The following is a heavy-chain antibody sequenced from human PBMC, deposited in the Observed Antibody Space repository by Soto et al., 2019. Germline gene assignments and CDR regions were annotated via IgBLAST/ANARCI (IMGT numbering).Heavy chain of an antibody. V-gene: IGHV1-2*04. CDR3: ARDRSPYKYNSSGYRTYYYYGMDV. Sequence: VASVKVSCKASGYTFTDYYIHWVRQAPGQGLEWMGWINPNSGDTNYVQKFQGWVTMTRDTSISTAYMEMSRLRSDDTAVYYCARDRSPYKYNSSGYRTYYYYGMDVWGQGTTVTVSS. J-gene: IGHJ6*02. CDR1: GYTFTDYY. CDR2: INPNSGDT. D-gene: IGHD3-22*01.